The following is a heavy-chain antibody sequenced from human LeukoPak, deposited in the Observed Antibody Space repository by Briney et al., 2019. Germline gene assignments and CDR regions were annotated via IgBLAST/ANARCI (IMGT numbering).Heavy chain of an antibody. J-gene: IGHJ4*02. Sequence: TSETLSLTCTVSGGSISPYYWSWIRQPPGKGLEWIGYIYYSGSTNYNPSLQSRVTMSVDTSKNQFPLKLTSVTAADTAVYYCARHGSTAFDYWGQGTLVTVSS. CDR2: IYYSGST. CDR3: ARHGSTAFDY. V-gene: IGHV4-59*01. D-gene: IGHD5/OR15-5a*01. CDR1: GGSISPYY.